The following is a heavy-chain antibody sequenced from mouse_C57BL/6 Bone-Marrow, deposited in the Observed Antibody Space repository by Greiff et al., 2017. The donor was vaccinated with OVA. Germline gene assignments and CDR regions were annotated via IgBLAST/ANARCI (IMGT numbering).Heavy chain of an antibody. CDR1: GYSFTGYY. CDR3: ARFSYGNYSYYFDY. Sequence: EVQLQQSGPELVKPGASVKISCKASGYSFTGYYMHWVKQSSEKSLEWIGEINPSTGGTSYNQKFKGKATLTVDKSSSTSYMQLKSLTSEDSAVYYWARFSYGNYSYYFDYWGQGTTLTVSS. J-gene: IGHJ2*01. D-gene: IGHD2-1*01. CDR2: INPSTGGT. V-gene: IGHV1-43*01.